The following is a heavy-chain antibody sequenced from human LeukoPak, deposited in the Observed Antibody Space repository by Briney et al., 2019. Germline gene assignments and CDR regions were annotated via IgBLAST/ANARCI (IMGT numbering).Heavy chain of an antibody. Sequence: GSSVKVSCKASGGTFSSYAISWVRQAPGQGLEWMGGIIPIFGTANYAQKFQGRVTITADESTSTAYMELSSLRSEDTAVYYCVRAGILDILTGSLNWFDPWGQGTLVTVSS. J-gene: IGHJ5*02. CDR1: GGTFSSYA. CDR3: VRAGILDILTGSLNWFDP. CDR2: IIPIFGTA. D-gene: IGHD3-9*01. V-gene: IGHV1-69*01.